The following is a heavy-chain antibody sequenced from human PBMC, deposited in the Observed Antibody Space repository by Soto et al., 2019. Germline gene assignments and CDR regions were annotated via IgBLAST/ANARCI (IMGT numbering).Heavy chain of an antibody. CDR1: GGSISSYY. V-gene: IGHV4-4*07. CDR3: ARDFLAAAGTYYYYGMDV. Sequence: SETLSLTCTVSGGSISSYYWSWIRQPAGKGLEWIGRIYTSGSTNYNPSPKSRVTMSVDTSKNQFSLKLSSVTAADTAVYYCARDFLAAAGTYYYYGMDVWGQGTKVTVS. J-gene: IGHJ6*02. CDR2: IYTSGST. D-gene: IGHD6-13*01.